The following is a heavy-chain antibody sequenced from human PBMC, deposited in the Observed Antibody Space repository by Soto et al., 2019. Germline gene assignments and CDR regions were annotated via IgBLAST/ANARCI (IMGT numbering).Heavy chain of an antibody. CDR3: AYLPCSGGSCYWFSFSGMDV. Sequence: QITLKESGPTLVKPTQTLTLTCTFSGFSLSTSGVGVAWIRQPPGEALEWLALIYWDADKRYRPSLESRLTITNDTSKTQVVLTMTNRDSVDTATYYCAYLPCSGGSCYWFSFSGMDVWGQGTTVTVSS. J-gene: IGHJ6*02. D-gene: IGHD2-15*01. V-gene: IGHV2-5*02. CDR1: GFSLSTSGVG. CDR2: IYWDADK.